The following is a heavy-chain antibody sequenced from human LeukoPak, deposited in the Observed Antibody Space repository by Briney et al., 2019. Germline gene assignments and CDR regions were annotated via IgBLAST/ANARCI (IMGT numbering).Heavy chain of an antibody. CDR3: ARGVVRRRYFIGGSCHFDF. V-gene: IGHV4-34*01. D-gene: IGHD2-15*01. CDR1: GGSFSGYY. CDR2: INQSGST. J-gene: IGHJ4*02. Sequence: SETLSLTCAVSGGSFSGYYWSWIRQPPGKGLEWIGEINQSGSTNYNPSLKSRVNKSENKSKNHSALEQGPVTAADTAVYYCARGVVRRRYFIGGSCHFDFGDQGTLVTASS.